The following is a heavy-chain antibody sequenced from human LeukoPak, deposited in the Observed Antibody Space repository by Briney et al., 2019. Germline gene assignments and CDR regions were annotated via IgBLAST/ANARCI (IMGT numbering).Heavy chain of an antibody. CDR3: AREGRGYSYGSADY. D-gene: IGHD5-18*01. Sequence: ASVKVSCKASGYTFTGYYMPWVRQAPGQGLEWMGWINPNSGGTNYAQKFQGWVTMTRDTSISTAYMELSRLRSDDTAVYYCAREGRGYSYGSADYWGQGTLVTVSS. CDR1: GYTFTGYY. CDR2: INPNSGGT. J-gene: IGHJ4*02. V-gene: IGHV1-2*04.